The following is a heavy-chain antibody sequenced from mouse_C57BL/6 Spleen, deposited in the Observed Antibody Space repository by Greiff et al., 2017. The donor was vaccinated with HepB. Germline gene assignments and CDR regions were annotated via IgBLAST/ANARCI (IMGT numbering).Heavy chain of an antibody. Sequence: QVQLKQSGPGLVAPSQSLSITCTVSGFSLTSYGVHWVRQPPGKGLEWLVVIWSDGSTTYNSALKSRLSISKDNSNSQVFLKMNSLQTDDTAMYYCARHNSTDWYFDVWGTGTTVTVSS. CDR1: GFSLTSYG. CDR3: ARHNSTDWYFDV. CDR2: IWSDGST. J-gene: IGHJ1*03. V-gene: IGHV2-6-1*01.